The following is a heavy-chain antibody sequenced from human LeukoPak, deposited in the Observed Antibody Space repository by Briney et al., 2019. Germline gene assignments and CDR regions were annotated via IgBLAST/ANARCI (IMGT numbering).Heavy chain of an antibody. CDR3: ARDPEFDY. J-gene: IGHJ4*02. V-gene: IGHV4-59*12. CDR1: GGSINNYY. CDR2: IYYTGST. Sequence: PSETLSLTCTVSGGSINNYYWSWVRQPPGAGLEWLAYIYYTGSTNYNPSLKTRLTISVDTSKNQFSLKLSSVTAADTAVYYCARDPEFDYWGQGTLVTVSS.